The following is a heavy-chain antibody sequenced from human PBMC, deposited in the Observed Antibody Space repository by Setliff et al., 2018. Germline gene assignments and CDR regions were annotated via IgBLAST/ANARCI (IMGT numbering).Heavy chain of an antibody. J-gene: IGHJ3*01. CDR3: ARDESPQDSLDSKTYYYDALDV. CDR2: SRYAENYQ. D-gene: IGHD3-22*01. V-gene: IGHV3-30-3*01. Sequence: PGGSLRLSCAASGFTISYYAIHWVRQAPGKGLEWVAVSRYAENYQYYADSVKGRFTISRDNSENTLYLQMNSLRPDDTAVYHCARDESPQDSLDSKTYYYDALDVWGQGTMVTVSS. CDR1: GFTISYYA.